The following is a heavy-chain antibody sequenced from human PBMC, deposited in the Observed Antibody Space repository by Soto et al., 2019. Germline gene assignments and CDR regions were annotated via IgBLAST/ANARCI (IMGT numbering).Heavy chain of an antibody. CDR2: IYYSGST. V-gene: IGHV4-59*01. CDR1: GGSISSYY. CDR3: AGLSRYGYQRGNLFDP. D-gene: IGHD5-12*01. J-gene: IGHJ5*02. Sequence: SETLSLTCTVSGGSISSYYWSWIRQPPGKGLEWIGYIYYSGSTNYNPSLKSRVTISVDTSKNQFSLKLSSVTAADTAVYYCAGLSRYGYQRGNLFDPWGQGSLVTVSA.